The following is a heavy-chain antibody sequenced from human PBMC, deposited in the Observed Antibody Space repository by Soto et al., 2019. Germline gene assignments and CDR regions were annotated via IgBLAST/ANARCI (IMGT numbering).Heavy chain of an antibody. D-gene: IGHD3-10*01. V-gene: IGHV4-31*11. Sequence: VSVTCVVFGGSISSGGYYWNWIRQYPGKGLEWIGYIDYSGSTNYNPSLKSRVTISVDTSKNQFSLKLSSVTAADTAVYYCARKEEGTMVRGVIITGFDYWGQGTLVTVSS. J-gene: IGHJ4*02. CDR1: GGSISSGGYY. CDR2: IDYSGST. CDR3: ARKEEGTMVRGVIITGFDY.